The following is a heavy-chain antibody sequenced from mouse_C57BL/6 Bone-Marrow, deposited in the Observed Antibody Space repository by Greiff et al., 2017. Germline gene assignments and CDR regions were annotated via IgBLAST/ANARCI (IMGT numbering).Heavy chain of an antibody. CDR3: ARKVACYSNLYYAMDY. CDR2: IYPGSGNT. CDR1: GYTFTDYY. V-gene: IGHV1-84*01. J-gene: IGHJ4*01. D-gene: IGHD2-5*01. Sequence: QVQLQQSGPELVKPGASVKISCKASGYTFTDYYINWVKQRPGQGLEWIGWIYPGSGNTKYNEKFKGKATLTVDTSSSTAYMQLSSLTSEDSAVYFCARKVACYSNLYYAMDYWGQGTSVTVSS.